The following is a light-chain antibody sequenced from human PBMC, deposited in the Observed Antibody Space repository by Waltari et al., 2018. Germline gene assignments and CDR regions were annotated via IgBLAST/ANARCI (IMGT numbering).Light chain of an antibody. J-gene: IGLJ3*02. CDR1: TVAVTSGYY. V-gene: IGLV7-43*01. Sequence: QTVVTQEPSLTVSPGGTVTLTCASSTVAVTSGYYPNWFQQKPGQAPRSLIYSISKKHPWTPARFSGSLLGGKAALTLSGAQPEDEAEYYCLLYYGDAQLGVFGGGTKLTVL. CDR2: SIS. CDR3: LLYYGDAQLGV.